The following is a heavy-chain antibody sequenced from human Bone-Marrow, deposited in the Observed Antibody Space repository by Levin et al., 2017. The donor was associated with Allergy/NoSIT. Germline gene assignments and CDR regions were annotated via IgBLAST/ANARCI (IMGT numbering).Heavy chain of an antibody. CDR1: GFTFSSYA. D-gene: IGHD2-15*01. V-gene: IGHV3-23*01. CDR3: AKDRYCSGGICYEEYFQH. Sequence: GESLKISCAASGFTFSSYAMSWVRQAPGKGLEWVSAISGSGSSTYYADSVKGRFTISRDNSKNTLYLQMNSLRAEDTAVYYCAKDRYCSGGICYEEYFQHWGQGTLVTVSS. J-gene: IGHJ1*01. CDR2: ISGSGSST.